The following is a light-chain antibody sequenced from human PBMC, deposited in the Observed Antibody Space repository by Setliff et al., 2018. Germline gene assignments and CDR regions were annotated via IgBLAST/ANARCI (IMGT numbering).Light chain of an antibody. Sequence: LTQPRSVSGSPGQSVTISCTGTSSDVGGYNYVSWYQQHPGKAPKLMIYDVSKRPSGVPDRFSGSKSGNTASLTISGLQAEDEADYYCCSYAGSYTWVFGGGTKGTVL. J-gene: IGLJ3*02. V-gene: IGLV2-11*01. CDR2: DVS. CDR3: CSYAGSYTWV. CDR1: SSDVGGYNY.